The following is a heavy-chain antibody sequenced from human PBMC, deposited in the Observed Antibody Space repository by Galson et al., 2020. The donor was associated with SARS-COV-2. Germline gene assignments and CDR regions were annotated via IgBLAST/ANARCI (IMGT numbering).Heavy chain of an antibody. J-gene: IGHJ6*03. CDR3: AREVKNYDFWSGYLLDGYYYYYMDV. V-gene: IGHV4-39*07. D-gene: IGHD3-3*01. Sequence: SETLSLTCTVSGGSISSSSYYWGWIRQPPGKGLECIGSIYYSGSTYYNPSLKSQVTLSVDTSKNQFSLKLSSVTAADTAVYYCAREVKNYDFWSGYLLDGYYYYYMDVWGKGTTVNVSS. CDR2: IYYSGST. CDR1: GGSISSSSYY.